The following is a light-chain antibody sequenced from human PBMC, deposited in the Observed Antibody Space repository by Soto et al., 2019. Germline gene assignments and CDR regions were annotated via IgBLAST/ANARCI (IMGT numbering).Light chain of an antibody. CDR3: SAYTARSTLV. J-gene: IGLJ3*02. CDR2: EVG. V-gene: IGLV2-14*01. Sequence: QSALTQPASVSGSPGQSITISCTGTSSDVGAYNHVSWFQQHPGKVPKLMLYEVGNRPSGVSNRFSGSKSGNTASLTISGLQAEDEADYYCSAYTARSTLVFGGGTKLTVL. CDR1: SSDVGAYNH.